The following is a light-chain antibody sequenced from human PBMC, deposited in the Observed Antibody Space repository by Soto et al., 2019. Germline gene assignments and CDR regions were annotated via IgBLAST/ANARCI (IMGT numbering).Light chain of an antibody. CDR3: QQYGSSPLT. J-gene: IGKJ1*01. CDR2: GAS. Sequence: EIVLTQSPGTLSLSPGERATLSCRASQSVSSSYLAWYQQKPGQAPRLLIYGASSRATGIPARFSGSGSGTDFTLTISSLEPEDFAVYYCQQYGSSPLTFGQGTKVEIK. CDR1: QSVSSSY. V-gene: IGKV3-20*01.